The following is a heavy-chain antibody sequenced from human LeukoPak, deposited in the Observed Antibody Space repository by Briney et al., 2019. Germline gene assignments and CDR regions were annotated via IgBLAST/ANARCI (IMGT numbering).Heavy chain of an antibody. Sequence: QTGGSLRLSCAASGFTFSLYSMHWVRQAPGKGLEWLTVISFDANNKYYADSVKGRFTIARDDSKNTLYLQMNSLTGDDTAVYYCTREGGGKVEASGRGNYFDPWGQGTLVTVSS. CDR1: GFTFSLYS. J-gene: IGHJ5*02. D-gene: IGHD6-13*01. CDR2: ISFDANNK. CDR3: TREGGGKVEASGRGNYFDP. V-gene: IGHV3-30-3*01.